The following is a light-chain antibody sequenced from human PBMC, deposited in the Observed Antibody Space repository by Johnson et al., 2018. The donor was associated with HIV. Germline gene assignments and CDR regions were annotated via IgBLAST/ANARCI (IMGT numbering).Light chain of an antibody. CDR1: SSNIGNNY. V-gene: IGLV1-51*02. CDR3: GTWDNSLSTGAV. J-gene: IGLJ1*01. Sequence: QSVLTQPPSVSAAPGQKVTISCSGSSSNIGNNYVSWYQQLPGTAPKLLMYENNKRPSGIPDRFSGSKSGTSATLGIAGLQTGDEADYYCGTWDNSLSTGAVFGTGTKVTVL. CDR2: ENN.